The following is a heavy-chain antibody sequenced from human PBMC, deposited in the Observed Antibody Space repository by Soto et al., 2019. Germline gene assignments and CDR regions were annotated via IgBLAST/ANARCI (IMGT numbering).Heavy chain of an antibody. J-gene: IGHJ4*02. CDR3: ARDRGRGYFDY. Sequence: SETQSLTCTVSGGSISSYYCSWIRQPPGKGLEWIGYIYYSGSTNYNPSLKSRVTTSVDTSKNQFSLTLSSVTAADTAVYYCARDRGRGYFDYWGQGTLVTVSS. CDR2: IYYSGST. V-gene: IGHV4-59*01. CDR1: GGSISSYY.